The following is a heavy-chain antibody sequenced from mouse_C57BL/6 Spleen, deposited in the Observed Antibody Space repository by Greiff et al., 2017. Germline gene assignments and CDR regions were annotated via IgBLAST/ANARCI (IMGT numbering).Heavy chain of an antibody. D-gene: IGHD2-2*01. CDR2: INPNNGGT. CDR3: ARSRYVWLRQAMDD. J-gene: IGHJ4*01. Sequence: EVQLQQSGPELVKPGASVKIPCKASGYTFTDYNMDWVKQSHGKSLEWIGDINPNNGGTIYNQKFKGKATLTVDKSSSTAYMELRSLTSEDTAVYYGARSRYVWLRQAMDDWGQGTSVTVAS. CDR1: GYTFTDYN. V-gene: IGHV1-18*01.